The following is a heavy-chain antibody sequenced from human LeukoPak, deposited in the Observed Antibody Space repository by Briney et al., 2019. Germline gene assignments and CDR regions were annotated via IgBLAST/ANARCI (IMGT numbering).Heavy chain of an antibody. D-gene: IGHD2-15*01. V-gene: IGHV3-30-3*01. Sequence: PGRSLRLSCAASGFTFSSYAMHWVSQAPGKGLEWVAVISYDGSNKYYADSVKGRFTISRDNSKNTLYLQMNSLRAEDTAVYYCARDPGYCSGGSCYSGDAFDIWGQGTMVTVSS. CDR3: ARDPGYCSGGSCYSGDAFDI. J-gene: IGHJ3*02. CDR1: GFTFSSYA. CDR2: ISYDGSNK.